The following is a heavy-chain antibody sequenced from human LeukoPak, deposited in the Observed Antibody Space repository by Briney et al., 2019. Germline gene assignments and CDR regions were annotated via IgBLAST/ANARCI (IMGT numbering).Heavy chain of an antibody. J-gene: IGHJ3*01. D-gene: IGHD2-15*01. Sequence: GVSLRLSCAASGFSFDDYPMHWVRQAPGKGLGWVSLINEDGGKTFFADSVRGRFNISRDNSKNSLYLQMNSLRPEDTALYYCAKEIDTLGTNAFDLWGQGTIVTVSS. CDR2: INEDGGKT. V-gene: IGHV3-43*02. CDR3: AKEIDTLGTNAFDL. CDR1: GFSFDDYP.